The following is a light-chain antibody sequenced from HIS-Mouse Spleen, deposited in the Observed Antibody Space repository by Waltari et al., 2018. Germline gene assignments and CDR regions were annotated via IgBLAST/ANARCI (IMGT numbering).Light chain of an antibody. CDR2: RNN. J-gene: IGLJ3*02. CDR3: AAWDDSLSGWV. Sequence: QSVLTQPPSASGTPGQRVTISCSGRSSNIGSIYVSWYQQLPGTAPKLLIYRNNQRPSGVPDRFSGSKSGTSASLAISGLRSEDEADYYCAAWDDSLSGWVFGGGTKLTVL. CDR1: SSNIGSIY. V-gene: IGLV1-47*01.